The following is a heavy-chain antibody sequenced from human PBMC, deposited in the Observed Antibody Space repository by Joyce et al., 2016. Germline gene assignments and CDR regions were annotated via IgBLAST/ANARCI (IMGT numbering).Heavy chain of an antibody. CDR3: ARDLGRTGTLNVQYGAQYYFDY. V-gene: IGHV1-2*04. Sequence: QVQLVQSGAEVKKPGASVKISCKATGYTFPGHYMHWVRQAPGQGLEWMGWINPHTGGINYAQKFEGWVTLTWDTSISTAYMELSRLKSEDTAVYYWARDLGRTGTLNVQYGAQYYFDYWGQGTLVAVSS. J-gene: IGHJ4*02. D-gene: IGHD1-7*01. CDR1: GYTFPGHY. CDR2: INPHTGGI.